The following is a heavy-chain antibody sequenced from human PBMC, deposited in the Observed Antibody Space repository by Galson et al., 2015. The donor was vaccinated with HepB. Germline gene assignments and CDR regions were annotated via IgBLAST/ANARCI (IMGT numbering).Heavy chain of an antibody. V-gene: IGHV3-21*01. CDR3: AREPSDDTYDYGMDV. D-gene: IGHD1-1*01. Sequence: SLRLSCAASGFTFSSYSMNWVRQAPGKGLEWVSSISSSRSYIYYADSVKGRFTISRDNAMNSLYLQMNSLRAEDTAVYYCAREPSDDTYDYGMDVWGQGTTVTVSS. J-gene: IGHJ6*02. CDR1: GFTFSSYS. CDR2: ISSSRSYI.